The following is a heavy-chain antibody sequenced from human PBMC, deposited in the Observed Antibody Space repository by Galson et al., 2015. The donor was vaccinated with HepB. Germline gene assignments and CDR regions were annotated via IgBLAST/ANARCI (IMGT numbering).Heavy chain of an antibody. Sequence: LRLSCAASGFTFSSYGMHWVRQAPGKGLEWVAVISYDGSNKYYADSVKGRFTISRDNSKNTLYLQMNSLRAEDTAVYYCARGGRNNWNDGLRWGQGTLVTVSS. D-gene: IGHD1-20*01. CDR3: ARGGRNNWNDGLR. CDR2: ISYDGSNK. J-gene: IGHJ4*02. CDR1: GFTFSSYG. V-gene: IGHV3-30*03.